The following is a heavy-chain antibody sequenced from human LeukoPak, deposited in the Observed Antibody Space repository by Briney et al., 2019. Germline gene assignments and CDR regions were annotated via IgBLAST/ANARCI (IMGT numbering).Heavy chain of an antibody. V-gene: IGHV1-3*01. Sequence: GASVKVSCKASGYTFTSYAMHWVRQAPGQRLEWMGWINAGNGNTKYSQKFQGRVTITRDTSASTAYMELSSLRSEDTAVYYCARESSMVRGVPGYWGQGTLVTVSS. CDR1: GYTFTSYA. D-gene: IGHD3-10*01. CDR3: ARESSMVRGVPGY. CDR2: INAGNGNT. J-gene: IGHJ4*02.